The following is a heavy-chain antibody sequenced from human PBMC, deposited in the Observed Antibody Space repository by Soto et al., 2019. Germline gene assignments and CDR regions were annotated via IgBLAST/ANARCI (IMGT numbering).Heavy chain of an antibody. CDR1: GGSISSPNFY. CDR2: IYYNGTT. Sequence: SETLSLTCTVSGGSISSPNFYWSWIRQHPGKGLEWIGHIYYNGTTYYNPTLRSRVSISVDTSKNQFSLKLSSVTAADTAVYYCARLSELPMVRGVPVYYFDYWGQGTLVTVSS. CDR3: ARLSELPMVRGVPVYYFDY. V-gene: IGHV4-31*03. D-gene: IGHD3-10*01. J-gene: IGHJ4*02.